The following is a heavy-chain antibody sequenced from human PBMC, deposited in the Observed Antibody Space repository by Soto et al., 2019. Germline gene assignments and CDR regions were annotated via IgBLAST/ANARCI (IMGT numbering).Heavy chain of an antibody. CDR2: ISYDGSNK. Sequence: QVQLVESGGGVVQPGRSLRLSCAASGFTFSSYAMHWVRQAPGKGLEWVAVISYDGSNKYYADSVKGRFTISRDNSKNTLYLQMNSLRAEDTAVYYCARESRRYSRRWFYFDYWGQGTLVTVSS. D-gene: IGHD6-13*01. V-gene: IGHV3-30-3*01. CDR3: ARESRRYSRRWFYFDY. CDR1: GFTFSSYA. J-gene: IGHJ4*02.